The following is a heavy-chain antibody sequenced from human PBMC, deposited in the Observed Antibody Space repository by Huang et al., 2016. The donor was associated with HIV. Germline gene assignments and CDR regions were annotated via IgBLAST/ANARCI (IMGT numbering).Heavy chain of an antibody. V-gene: IGHV3-73*01. CDR1: GFMFSDST. CDR3: TRHFGSGAWDHFMDV. Sequence: EVQLLESGGGLVQPGGSLKLSCAASGFMFSDSTVHSVRQASGRGLEWIGRIRSKAYTYAPAYGASWKGRFTISRDDSENTAYRKMNSLKTEDTAVYYCTRHFGSGAWDHFMDVWGKGTTVTVSS. J-gene: IGHJ6*03. CDR2: IRSKAYTYAP. D-gene: IGHD2-21*01.